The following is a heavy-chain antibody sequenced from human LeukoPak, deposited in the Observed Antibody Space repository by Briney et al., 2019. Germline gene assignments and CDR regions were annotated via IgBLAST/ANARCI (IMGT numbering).Heavy chain of an antibody. CDR1: GGSISSGGYY. D-gene: IGHD7-27*01. V-gene: IGHV4-31*03. Sequence: SETLSLTCTVSGGSISSGGYYWSWLRQHPGKGLEWIGYIYYSGSTYYNPSLKSRVTISVDTSKNQFSLKLSSVTAADTAVYYCARTLTGDKGAFDYWGQGTLVTVSS. CDR3: ARTLTGDKGAFDY. CDR2: IYYSGST. J-gene: IGHJ4*02.